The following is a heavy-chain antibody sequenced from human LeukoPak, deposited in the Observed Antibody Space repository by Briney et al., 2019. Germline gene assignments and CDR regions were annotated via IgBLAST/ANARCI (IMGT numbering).Heavy chain of an antibody. CDR1: GGSISSYY. Sequence: PSETLSLTCTVSGGSISSYYWSWIRQPPGKGLDWIGYIYYSGSTNYNPSLKSRVTISVDTSKNQFSLKLSSVTAADTAVYYCARAHSSGRIIDYWGQGTLVTVSS. CDR2: IYYSGST. V-gene: IGHV4-59*01. J-gene: IGHJ4*02. CDR3: ARAHSSGRIIDY. D-gene: IGHD6-19*01.